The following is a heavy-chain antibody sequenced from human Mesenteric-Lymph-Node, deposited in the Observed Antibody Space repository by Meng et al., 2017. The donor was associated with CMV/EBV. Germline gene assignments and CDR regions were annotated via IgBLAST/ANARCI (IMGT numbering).Heavy chain of an antibody. D-gene: IGHD3-3*01. V-gene: IGHV4-38-2*02. CDR1: GSSISSGYY. Sequence: GSLRLSCTVSGSSISSGYYWGWIRQSPGKGMEWIGNIFESGTTYYAPSLKSRVTISVDTSKNQFSLKLRSVTAADTAVYYCARDVDFYYGLDVWGQGTTVTVSS. CDR2: IFESGTT. CDR3: ARDVDFYYGLDV. J-gene: IGHJ6*02.